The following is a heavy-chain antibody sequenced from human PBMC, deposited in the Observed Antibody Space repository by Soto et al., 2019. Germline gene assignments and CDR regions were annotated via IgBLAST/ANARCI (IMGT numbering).Heavy chain of an antibody. CDR3: AKNLVFGVVIEAIAY. J-gene: IGHJ4*02. CDR1: GFTFSSYG. CDR2: ISYDGSNK. D-gene: IGHD3-3*01. Sequence: GGSLRLSCAASGFTFSSYGMHWVRQAPGKGLEWVAVISYDGSNKYYADSVKGRFTISRDNSKNTLYLQMNSLRAEDTAVYYCAKNLVFGVVIEAIAYWGQGTLVTVSS. V-gene: IGHV3-30*18.